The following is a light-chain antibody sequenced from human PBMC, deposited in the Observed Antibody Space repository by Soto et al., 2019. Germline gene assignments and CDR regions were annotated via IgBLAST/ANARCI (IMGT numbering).Light chain of an antibody. CDR2: GAF. V-gene: IGKV3-20*01. Sequence: EVVLTQAPGTLSLSPGERVTLYCRPSQTVKNNYLAWYQQKPGRAPRHLIFGAFNRATGIPDRFSGSVSGTDFTLNISRVEPEDFAMYYCQQYDTSPLTFCGGTTVDI. CDR3: QQYDTSPLT. CDR1: QTVKNNY. J-gene: IGKJ4*01.